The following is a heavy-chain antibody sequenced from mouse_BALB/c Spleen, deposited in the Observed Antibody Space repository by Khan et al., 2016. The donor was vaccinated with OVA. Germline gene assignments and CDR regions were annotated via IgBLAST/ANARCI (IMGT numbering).Heavy chain of an antibody. CDR1: GFTFSGFG. D-gene: IGHD2-3*01. J-gene: IGHJ2*01. CDR2: INSGSNTI. CDR3: ARTGYYYFDY. Sequence: EVELVESGGGLVQPGGSRKLSCAASGFTFSGFGMHWVRQAPEKGLEWVAFINSGSNTIYYADTVKGRFTISRDNPKKTLFLQMTGLRSEDTAMYFCARTGYYYFDYWGQGTTLTVSS. V-gene: IGHV5-17*02.